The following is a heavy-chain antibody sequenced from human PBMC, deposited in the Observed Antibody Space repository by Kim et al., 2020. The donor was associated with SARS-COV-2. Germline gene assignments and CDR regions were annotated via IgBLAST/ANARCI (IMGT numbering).Heavy chain of an antibody. CDR2: IYYSGST. Sequence: SETLSLTCTVSGGSISSYYWSWIRQPPGKGLEWIGYIYYSGSTNYNPSLKSRVTISVDTSKNQFSLKLSSVTAADTAVYYCARGYLYYDILTGYYSGYFDYWGQGTLVTVSS. CDR3: ARGYLYYDILTGYYSGYFDY. J-gene: IGHJ4*02. D-gene: IGHD3-9*01. V-gene: IGHV4-59*01. CDR1: GGSISSYY.